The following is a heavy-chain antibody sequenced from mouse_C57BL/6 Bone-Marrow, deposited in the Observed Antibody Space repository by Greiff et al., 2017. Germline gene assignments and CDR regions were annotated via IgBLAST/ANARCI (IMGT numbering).Heavy chain of an antibody. J-gene: IGHJ3*01. V-gene: IGHV3-6*01. CDR3: ARGGLRAWFAY. CDR2: ISYDGSN. CDR1: GYSITSGYY. Sequence: EVQLQQSGPGLVKPSQSLSLTCSVTGYSITSGYYWNWIRQFPGNKLEWMGYISYDGSNNYNPSLKNRISIPRDTSKNQFFLKLNSVTTEDTATYYCARGGLRAWFAYWGQGTLVTVSA. D-gene: IGHD2-4*01.